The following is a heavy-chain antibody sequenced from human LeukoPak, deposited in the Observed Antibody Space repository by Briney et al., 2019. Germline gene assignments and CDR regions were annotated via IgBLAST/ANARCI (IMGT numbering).Heavy chain of an antibody. V-gene: IGHV1-46*01. CDR1: GYTFTSYW. Sequence: ASVKVSCKASGYTFTSYWIQWVRQAPGQGLEWMGLINPDGGSTAYAHRFQGRVIMTRDTSTSTAYMDLSSLRSEDTAVYHCARAPRNSSTMLDYWGQGTLVTVSS. CDR3: ARAPRNSSTMLDY. CDR2: INPDGGST. J-gene: IGHJ4*02. D-gene: IGHD6-13*01.